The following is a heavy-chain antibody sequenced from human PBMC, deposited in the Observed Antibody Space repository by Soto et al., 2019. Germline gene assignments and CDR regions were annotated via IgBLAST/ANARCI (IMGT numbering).Heavy chain of an antibody. V-gene: IGHV4-39*01. Sequence: SETLSLTCTVSGGSISSSSYYWGWIRQPPGKGLEWIGSIYYSGSTYYNPSLKSRVTISVDTSKNQFSLKLGAVTAADTAVYYGARQGGVGATTEYFQHWGQGTLVTVSS. D-gene: IGHD1-26*01. J-gene: IGHJ1*01. CDR2: IYYSGST. CDR1: GGSISSSSYY. CDR3: ARQGGVGATTEYFQH.